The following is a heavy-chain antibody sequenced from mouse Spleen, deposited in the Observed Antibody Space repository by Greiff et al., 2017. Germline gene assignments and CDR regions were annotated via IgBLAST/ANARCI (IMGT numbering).Heavy chain of an antibody. CDR3: ARHDYYGSSSLYAMDY. J-gene: IGHJ4*01. CDR2: FYPGSGSI. D-gene: IGHD1-1*01. V-gene: IGHV1-62-2*01. CDR1: GYTFTEYT. Sequence: QVQLQQSGAELVKPGASVKLSCTASGYTFTEYTIHWVKQRPGQGLEWIGWFYPGSGSIKYNEKFKDKATLTADKSSSTVYMELSRLTSEDSAVYFCARHDYYGSSSLYAMDYWGQGTSVTVSS.